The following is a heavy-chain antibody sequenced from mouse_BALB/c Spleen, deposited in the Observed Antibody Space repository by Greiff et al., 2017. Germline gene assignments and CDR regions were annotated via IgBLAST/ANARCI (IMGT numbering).Heavy chain of an antibody. CDR3: ARGGYDYALYAMDY. CDR1: GFTFSSFG. CDR2: ISSGSSTI. D-gene: IGHD2-4*01. V-gene: IGHV5-17*02. Sequence: EVQGVESGGGLVQPGGSRKLSCAASGFTFSSFGMHWVRQAPEKGLEWVAYISSGSSTIYYADTVKGRFTISRDNPKNTLFLQMSSLRSEDTAMYYCARGGYDYALYAMDYWGQGTSVTVSS. J-gene: IGHJ4*01.